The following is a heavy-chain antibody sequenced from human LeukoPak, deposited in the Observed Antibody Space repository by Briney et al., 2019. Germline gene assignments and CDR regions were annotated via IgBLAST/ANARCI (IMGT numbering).Heavy chain of an antibody. D-gene: IGHD3-9*01. V-gene: IGHV4-59*06. Sequence: PSETLSLTCTVSGGSISSYYWSWIRQPPGKGLEWIGYIYYSGSTYYNPSLKSRVTISVDTSKNQFSLKLSSVTAADTAVYYCAQRILTGYYFDYWGQGTLVTVSS. CDR3: AQRILTGYYFDY. J-gene: IGHJ4*02. CDR1: GGSISSYY. CDR2: IYYSGST.